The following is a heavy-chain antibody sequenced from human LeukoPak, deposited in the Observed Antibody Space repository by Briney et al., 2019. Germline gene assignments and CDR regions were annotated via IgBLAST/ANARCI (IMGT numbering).Heavy chain of an antibody. V-gene: IGHV1-69*05. CDR1: GGTFSSYA. D-gene: IGHD4-11*01. J-gene: IGHJ4*02. CDR3: ARGDYTYYFDY. Sequence: AASVKVSCKASGGTFSSYAISWVRQAPGQGLEWMGGIIPIFGTANYAQKFQGRVTITTDESTSIAYMELSSLRSEDTAVYYCARGDYTYYFDYWGQGTLVTVSS. CDR2: IIPIFGTA.